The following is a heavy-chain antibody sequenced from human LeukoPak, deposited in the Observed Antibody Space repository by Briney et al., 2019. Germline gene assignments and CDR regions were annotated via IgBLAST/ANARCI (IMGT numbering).Heavy chain of an antibody. Sequence: ASVKVSSKASGGTFSSYAISWVRQAPGQGLEWMGGIIPIFGTANYAQKFLGRVTITTDESTSTAYMELSSLRSEDTAVYYCARGPIYCSGGSCYSGTIDYWGQGTLVTVSS. CDR2: IIPIFGTA. V-gene: IGHV1-69*05. CDR1: GGTFSSYA. D-gene: IGHD2-15*01. CDR3: ARGPIYCSGGSCYSGTIDY. J-gene: IGHJ4*02.